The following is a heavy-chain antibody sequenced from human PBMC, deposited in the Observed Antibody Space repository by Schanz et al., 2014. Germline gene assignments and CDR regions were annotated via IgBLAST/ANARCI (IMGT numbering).Heavy chain of an antibody. CDR1: GFTFSAYY. Sequence: EVQLVESGGGLVQPGGSLRLSCAASGFTFSAYYMDWVRQAPGKGLEWVGRTRNRANNYFTEYAASVKGRFTISRDDSKNSLYLQMSSLKSEDTALYYCTRVTISPGRHDLDVWGQGTTVTVSS. CDR3: TRVTISPGRHDLDV. CDR2: TRNRANNYFT. V-gene: IGHV3-72*01. D-gene: IGHD3-10*01. J-gene: IGHJ6*02.